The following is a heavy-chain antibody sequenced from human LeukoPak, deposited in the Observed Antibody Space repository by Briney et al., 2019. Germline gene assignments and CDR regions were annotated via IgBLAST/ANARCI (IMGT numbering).Heavy chain of an antibody. CDR2: ISSSSSYI. Sequence: GGSLGLSCAASGFTFSSYSMNWVRQAPGKGLEWVSSISSSSSYIYYADSVKGRFTISRDNAKNSLYLQMNSLRAEDTAVYYCARGVGATQPDAFDIWGQGTMVTVSS. V-gene: IGHV3-21*01. D-gene: IGHD1-26*01. CDR1: GFTFSSYS. J-gene: IGHJ3*02. CDR3: ARGVGATQPDAFDI.